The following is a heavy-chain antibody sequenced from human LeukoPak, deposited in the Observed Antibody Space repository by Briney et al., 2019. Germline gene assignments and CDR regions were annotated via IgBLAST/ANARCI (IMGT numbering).Heavy chain of an antibody. D-gene: IGHD3-16*02. CDR3: ARDAHRYDYVWGSYRYSGLPDY. CDR1: GFTFSSYW. CDR2: ITQDGSEK. Sequence: GGSLRLSCAASGFTFSSYWMSWVRQAPGKGLEWVAKITQDGSEKYYVDSVKGRFTISRDNAKNSLYLQMNSLRAEDTAVYYCARDAHRYDYVWGSYRYSGLPDYWGQGTLVTVSS. V-gene: IGHV3-7*01. J-gene: IGHJ4*02.